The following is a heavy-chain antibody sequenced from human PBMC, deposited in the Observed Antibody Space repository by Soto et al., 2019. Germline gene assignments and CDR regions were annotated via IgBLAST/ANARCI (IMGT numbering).Heavy chain of an antibody. V-gene: IGHV3-21*01. CDR3: AREGLTDYYDNSGYFDY. D-gene: IGHD3-22*01. CDR2: ITCSSSTI. Sequence: GGSLRLSCAASGFTFSSYGMHWVRQDTGKGLEWVSSITCSSSTIYYADSVKGRFTISRDNAKNTLYLQMYSLRAEDTAVYYCAREGLTDYYDNSGYFDYWGLGTLVTVSS. CDR1: GFTFSSYG. J-gene: IGHJ4*02.